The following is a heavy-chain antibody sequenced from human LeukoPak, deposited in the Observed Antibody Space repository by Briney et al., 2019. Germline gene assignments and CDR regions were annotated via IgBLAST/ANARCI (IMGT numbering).Heavy chain of an antibody. CDR3: ARYGYCSGGTCYPSWFDP. Sequence: GGSLRLSCAASAFRFRTDWMSWVRQAPGKGLEWVAIIKQDGSEKYYVDSVKGRFTISTDNAKKSIHLQMNSLRDEDTAVYYCARYGYCSGGTCYPSWFDPWGQGTLVTVSS. V-gene: IGHV3-7*02. D-gene: IGHD2-15*01. J-gene: IGHJ5*02. CDR2: IKQDGSEK. CDR1: AFRFRTDW.